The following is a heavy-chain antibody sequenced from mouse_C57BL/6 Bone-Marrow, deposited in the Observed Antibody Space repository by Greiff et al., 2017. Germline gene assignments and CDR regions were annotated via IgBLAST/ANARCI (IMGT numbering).Heavy chain of an antibody. D-gene: IGHD2-2*01. V-gene: IGHV1-53*01. CDR1: GYTFTSYW. Sequence: ASGYTFTSYWMHWVKQRPGQGLEWIGNINPSNGGTNYNEKFKSKATLTVDKSSSTAYMQLSSLTSEDSAVYYCARFGRLRLFDYWGQGTTLTVSS. J-gene: IGHJ2*01. CDR2: INPSNGGT. CDR3: ARFGRLRLFDY.